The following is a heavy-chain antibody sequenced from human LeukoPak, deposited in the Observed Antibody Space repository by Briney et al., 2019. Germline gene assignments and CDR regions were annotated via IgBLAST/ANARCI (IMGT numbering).Heavy chain of an antibody. Sequence: PGGSLRLSCAASGFTVSSNYMSWVRQAPGKGLEWVSVIYSGGSTYYADSVKGRFTISRDNSKNTLYLQMNSLRAEDTAVYYCARTKYSSSWQGQNNWFDPWGQGTLVTVSS. J-gene: IGHJ5*02. D-gene: IGHD6-13*01. V-gene: IGHV3-66*01. CDR1: GFTVSSNY. CDR2: IYSGGST. CDR3: ARTKYSSSWQGQNNWFDP.